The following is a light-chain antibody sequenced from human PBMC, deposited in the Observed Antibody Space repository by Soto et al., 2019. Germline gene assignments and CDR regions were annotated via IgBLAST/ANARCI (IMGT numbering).Light chain of an antibody. CDR3: GSYTSSSTLVV. CDR1: SSDVGGYNY. CDR2: DVS. Sequence: SALTQPASVSGSPGQSITLSCTGTSSDVGGYNYVSWYQRHPGKAPKLMIYDVSNRPSGVSNRFSGSKSGNTASLTISGLQAEDEADYYCGSYTSSSTLVVFGGGTKLTVL. J-gene: IGLJ2*01. V-gene: IGLV2-14*01.